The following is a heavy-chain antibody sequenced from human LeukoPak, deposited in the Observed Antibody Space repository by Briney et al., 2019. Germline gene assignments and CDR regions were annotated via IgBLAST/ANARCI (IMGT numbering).Heavy chain of an antibody. CDR1: GFTFSSYA. V-gene: IGHV3-30-3*01. CDR2: ISYDGSNK. Sequence: PGGSLRLSCAASGFTFSSYAMHWVRQAPGKGLEWAAVISYDGSNKYYADSVKGRFTISRDNSKNTLYLQMNSLRAEDTAVYYCARSVSGVNAFDIWGQGTMVTVSS. CDR3: ARSVSGVNAFDI. J-gene: IGHJ3*02. D-gene: IGHD4-23*01.